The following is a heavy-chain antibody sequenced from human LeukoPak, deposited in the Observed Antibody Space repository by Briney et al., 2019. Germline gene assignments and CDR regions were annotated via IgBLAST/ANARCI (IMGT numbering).Heavy chain of an antibody. CDR2: ISGSGGST. D-gene: IGHD6-19*01. CDR3: ARELTVAGSLDY. CDR1: GFTFSSYA. Sequence: GGSLRLSCAASGFTFSSYAMSWVRQAPGKGLEWVSAISGSGGSTYYADSVKGRFTISRDNAKNSLYLQVNGLRAEDTAVYYCARELTVAGSLDYWGQGTLVAISS. V-gene: IGHV3-23*01. J-gene: IGHJ4*02.